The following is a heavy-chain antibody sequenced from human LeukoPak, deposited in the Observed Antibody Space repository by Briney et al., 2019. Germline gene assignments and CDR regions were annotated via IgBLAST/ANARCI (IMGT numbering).Heavy chain of an antibody. CDR3: ARGMDEQWLAPGY. Sequence: GGSLRLSCAASGFTFSHYAMSWVRQTPGKGLEWVSTIKARGDNTYYADSVKGRFTVSRDNYENTLYLQMNSLRAEDTAVYYCARGMDEQWLAPGYWGQGTLVTVSS. V-gene: IGHV3-23*01. D-gene: IGHD6-19*01. CDR1: GFTFSHYA. J-gene: IGHJ4*02. CDR2: IKARGDNT.